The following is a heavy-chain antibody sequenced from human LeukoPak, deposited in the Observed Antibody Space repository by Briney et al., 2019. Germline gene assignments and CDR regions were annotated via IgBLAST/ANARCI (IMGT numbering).Heavy chain of an antibody. J-gene: IGHJ4*02. CDR2: IYTSGST. CDR3: ANYYDSSGCYSFFDY. V-gene: IGHV4-4*07. D-gene: IGHD3-22*01. Sequence: SETLSLTCTVSGGSISSYYWSWIRQPAGKGLEWIGRIYTSGSTNYNPSLKSRVTMSVDTSKNQFSLKLSSVTAADTAVYYCANYYDSSGCYSFFDYWGQGTLVTVSS. CDR1: GGSISSYY.